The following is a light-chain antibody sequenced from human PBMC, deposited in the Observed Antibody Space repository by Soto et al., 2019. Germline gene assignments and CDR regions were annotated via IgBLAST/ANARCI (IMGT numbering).Light chain of an antibody. CDR1: QSVSTY. CDR2: DAS. Sequence: EIVLSQSPAILSLSPGDRATLSCRTSQSVSTYLAWYQQKPGQAPRLLIYDASKRAAGVPARFSGSGSGTDFTLTISSLEPEDFAVYIWHQRTFFTFGPGTTVDLK. CDR3: HQRTFFT. J-gene: IGKJ3*01. V-gene: IGKV3-11*01.